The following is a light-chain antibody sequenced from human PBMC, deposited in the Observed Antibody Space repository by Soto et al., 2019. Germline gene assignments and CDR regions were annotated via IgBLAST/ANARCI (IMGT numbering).Light chain of an antibody. J-gene: IGLJ1*01. CDR1: SSVVGSYNL. CDR3: CSYAGSSSYV. CDR2: EGS. V-gene: IGLV2-23*01. Sequence: QSVLTQPASVSGSPGQSITISCTGTSSVVGSYNLVSWYQQHPGKAPKLMIYEGSKRPSGVSNRFSGSKSGNTASLTISGLQAEDEADYYCCSYAGSSSYVFETGTKVTVL.